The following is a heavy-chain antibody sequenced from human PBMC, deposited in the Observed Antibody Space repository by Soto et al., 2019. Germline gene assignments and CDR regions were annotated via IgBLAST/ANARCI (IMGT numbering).Heavy chain of an antibody. Sequence: VGSLRLSCAASGFNFKNNAMNWVRQAPGKGLEWLSSIISGGSTTYYADSVRGRFTISRDNSKNTLYLQMNSLRAEDTALYYCAKARYGDGRGFDFWGQGTLVTVSS. V-gene: IGHV3-23*01. D-gene: IGHD4-17*01. J-gene: IGHJ4*02. CDR1: GFNFKNNA. CDR2: IISGGSTT. CDR3: AKARYGDGRGFDF.